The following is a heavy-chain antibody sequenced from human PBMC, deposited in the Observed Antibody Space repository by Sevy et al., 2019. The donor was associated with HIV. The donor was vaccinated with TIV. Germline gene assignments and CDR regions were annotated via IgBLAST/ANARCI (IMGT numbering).Heavy chain of an antibody. V-gene: IGHV3-7*01. CDR2: INEDGSRL. D-gene: IGHD5-18*01. J-gene: IGHJ4*02. CDR3: ARDRAYSELDY. CDR1: RFTCSDSW. Sequence: GGSLRLSCVASRFTCSDSWMTWVRQAPGKGLERIAFINEDGSRLGYVDSVRGRFTISRENTKNSLYLQMNSLRAEDTAVYYCARDRAYSELDYWGQGTLVTVSS.